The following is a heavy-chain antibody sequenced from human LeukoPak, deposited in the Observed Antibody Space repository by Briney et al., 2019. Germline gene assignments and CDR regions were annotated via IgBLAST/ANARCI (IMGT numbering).Heavy chain of an antibody. CDR1: GFTFSSYW. D-gene: IGHD1-26*01. J-gene: IGHJ6*02. CDR2: IASDGSST. Sequence: GGSLRLSCAASGFTFSSYWMNWVRQAPGKGLVWVSRIASDGSSTTYADSVKGRFTISRDNAKNSLYLQMNSLRAEDTAVYYCARDYYSNFGKDYGMDVWGQGTMVTVSS. CDR3: ARDYYSNFGKDYGMDV. V-gene: IGHV3-74*01.